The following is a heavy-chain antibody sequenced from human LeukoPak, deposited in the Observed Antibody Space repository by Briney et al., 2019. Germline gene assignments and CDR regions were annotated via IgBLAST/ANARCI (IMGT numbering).Heavy chain of an antibody. V-gene: IGHV3-23*01. J-gene: IGHJ4*02. D-gene: IGHD3-10*01. CDR2: ISGSGGST. Sequence: GGSLRLSCAASGFTFSSYAMSWVRQAPGKGLEWVSAISGSGGSTYYADSVKGRFTISRDNSKNTLYLQMNSLRAEDTAAYYCAKVRKGLLWFGEPTYYFDYWGQGTLVTVSS. CDR3: AKVRKGLLWFGEPTYYFDY. CDR1: GFTFSSYA.